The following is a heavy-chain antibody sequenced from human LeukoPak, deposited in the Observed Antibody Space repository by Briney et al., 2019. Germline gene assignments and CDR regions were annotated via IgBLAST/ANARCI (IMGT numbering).Heavy chain of an antibody. D-gene: IGHD4-17*01. CDR1: GGPFSEHY. CDR2: VNHSGRT. CDR3: ARGLGLRVMTTVTTFDY. J-gene: IGHJ4*02. Sequence: SETLSLTCAVYGGPFSEHYWSWIPQPPGKGLEWIGEVNHSGRTNYNPSLKSQVTISADRSQNQFSLKLSSVTAADTAVYYCARGLGLRVMTTVTTFDYWGQGTLVTVSS. V-gene: IGHV4-34*01.